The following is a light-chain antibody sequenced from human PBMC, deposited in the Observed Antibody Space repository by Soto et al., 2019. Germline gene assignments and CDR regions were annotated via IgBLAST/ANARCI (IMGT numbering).Light chain of an antibody. Sequence: DIQMTQSPSTLSASVGDRVTITCRASQSVTSWLAWYQQKPGKAPKLLIYAASSLESGVPSRFSGSGSGTEFTLTISSLQADDYGTYYCQQYNSYPWTFGQGTKVEI. CDR1: QSVTSW. CDR3: QQYNSYPWT. J-gene: IGKJ1*01. V-gene: IGKV1-5*01. CDR2: AAS.